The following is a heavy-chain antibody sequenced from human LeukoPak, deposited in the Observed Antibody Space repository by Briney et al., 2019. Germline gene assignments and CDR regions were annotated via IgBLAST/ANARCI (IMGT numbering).Heavy chain of an antibody. CDR2: MNPNSGNT. CDR1: GYTFTSYD. D-gene: IGHD6-6*01. V-gene: IGHV1-8*01. Sequence: ASVKVSCTASGYTFTSYDINWVRQATGQGLEWMGWMNPNSGNTGYAQKFQGRVTMTRNTSISTAYMELSSLRSEDTAMYYCARVPIAARRRSWFDPWGQGTLVTVSS. J-gene: IGHJ5*02. CDR3: ARVPIAARRRSWFDP.